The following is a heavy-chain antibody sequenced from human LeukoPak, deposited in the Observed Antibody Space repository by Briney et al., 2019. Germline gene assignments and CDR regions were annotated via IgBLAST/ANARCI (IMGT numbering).Heavy chain of an antibody. CDR3: AREFRKGWDWFDP. V-gene: IGHV4-59*01. D-gene: IGHD1-26*01. Sequence: SETLSLTCTVSGGSISIYYWSWIRQPPGKGLEWIGYIYYSGSTNYNPSLKSRVTISVDTSKNQFSLKLSSVTAADTAVYYCAREFRKGWDWFDPWGQGTLVTVSS. J-gene: IGHJ5*02. CDR2: IYYSGST. CDR1: GGSISIYY.